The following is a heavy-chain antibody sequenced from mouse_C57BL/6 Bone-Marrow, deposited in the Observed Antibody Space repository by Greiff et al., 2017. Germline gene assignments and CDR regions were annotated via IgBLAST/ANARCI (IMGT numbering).Heavy chain of an antibody. CDR3: ARGGYYEEFLHWYFDV. D-gene: IGHD2-3*01. CDR2: IYPYNGVS. V-gene: IGHV1-31*01. CDR1: GYSFTGYY. Sequence: EVQLQQSGPELVKPGASVKISCKASGYSFTGYYMHWVKQSHGNILDWIGYIYPYNGVSSYNQKFKGKATLTVDKSYSTAYMELRSLTSEDSAVYYCARGGYYEEFLHWYFDVWGTGTTVTVSS. J-gene: IGHJ1*03.